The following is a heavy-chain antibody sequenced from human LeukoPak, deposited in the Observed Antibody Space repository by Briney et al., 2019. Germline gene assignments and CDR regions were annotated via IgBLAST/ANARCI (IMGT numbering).Heavy chain of an antibody. CDR2: INPNSGGT. D-gene: IGHD1-26*01. V-gene: IGHV1-2*02. Sequence: ASVTVSCTASGYTFTGYYMHWVRQAPGQGLEWMGWINPNSGGTNYAQKFQGRVTMTRDTSISTAYMELSRLRSDDTAVYYCARQVAAKWELYFDYWGQGTLVTVSS. J-gene: IGHJ4*02. CDR3: ARQVAAKWELYFDY. CDR1: GYTFTGYY.